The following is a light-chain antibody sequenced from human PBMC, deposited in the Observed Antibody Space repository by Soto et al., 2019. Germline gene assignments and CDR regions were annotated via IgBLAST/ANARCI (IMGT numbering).Light chain of an antibody. CDR2: TAS. V-gene: IGKV1-39*01. CDR1: QNISDY. Sequence: DIQMTQSPSSLSASVGDRVSIICRASQNISDYLNWYQHKPGKAPKLLICTASSLQSGVSSRFSGGGSGTDFTLTISTLQPKDFATYYCQQSYTTPYTFGQGTKLEIK. J-gene: IGKJ2*01. CDR3: QQSYTTPYT.